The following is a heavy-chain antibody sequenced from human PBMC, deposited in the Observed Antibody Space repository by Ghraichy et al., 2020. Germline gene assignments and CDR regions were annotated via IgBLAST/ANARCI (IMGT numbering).Heavy chain of an antibody. V-gene: IGHV1-69*13. D-gene: IGHD3-3*01. Sequence: SVKVSCKASGGTFSSYAISWVRQAPGHGLEWMGGIIPIFGTANYAQKFQGRVTITADESTSTAYMELSSLRSEDTAVYYCASPLAWSGYMGAPFDYWGQGTLVTVSS. CDR1: GGTFSSYA. J-gene: IGHJ4*02. CDR3: ASPLAWSGYMGAPFDY. CDR2: IIPIFGTA.